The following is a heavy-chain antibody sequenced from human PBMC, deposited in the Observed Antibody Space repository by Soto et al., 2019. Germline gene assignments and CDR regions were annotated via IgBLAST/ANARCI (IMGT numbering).Heavy chain of an antibody. CDR3: APGAMSPDY. J-gene: IGHJ4*02. V-gene: IGHV1-46*01. CDR2: INPSGGNT. Sequence: QVQLVQSGAEVKKPGASVKVSCKASGYTFTSYYMHWVRQAPGQGLEWMGIINPSGGNTSYAQKFQCRVTMTRDTSTSTAKMELSTLRSEDTAVYYCAPGAMSPDYWGQGTLVTVSS. D-gene: IGHD2-2*01. CDR1: GYTFTSYY.